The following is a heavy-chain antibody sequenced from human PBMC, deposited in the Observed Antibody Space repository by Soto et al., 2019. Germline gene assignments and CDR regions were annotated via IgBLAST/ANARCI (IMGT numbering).Heavy chain of an antibody. CDR1: GGSISSSSYY. V-gene: IGHV4-61*05. D-gene: IGHD6-19*01. Sequence: SETLSLTCTVSGGSISSSSYYWGWIRQPPGKGLEWIGYIYYSGSTNYNPSLKSRVTISVDTSKNQFSLKLSSVTAADTAVYYCARQWLVFDYWGQGTLVTVSS. CDR3: ARQWLVFDY. CDR2: IYYSGST. J-gene: IGHJ4*02.